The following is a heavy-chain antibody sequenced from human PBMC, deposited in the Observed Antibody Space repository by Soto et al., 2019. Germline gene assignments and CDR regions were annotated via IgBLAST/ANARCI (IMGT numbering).Heavy chain of an antibody. CDR3: AKDNDLDRDGPFDY. D-gene: IGHD2-2*03. CDR2: ISWNRVVI. J-gene: IGHJ4*02. Sequence: EVQLAESGGGPVRLGRSLRLSWEAFEFDLDDFGMHWVGKGPGKGLEGVSGISWNRVVIYYADSVKGRFTISRDNAKRSLYLQMNSLRTEDTALYYCAKDNDLDRDGPFDYWGQGILVTVSS. CDR1: EFDLDDFG. V-gene: IGHV3-9*01.